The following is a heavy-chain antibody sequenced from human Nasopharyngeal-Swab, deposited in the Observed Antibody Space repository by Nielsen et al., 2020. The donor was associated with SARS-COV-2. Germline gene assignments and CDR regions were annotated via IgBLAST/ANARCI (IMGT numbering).Heavy chain of an antibody. Sequence: ASVKVSCKASGYTFTSYDINWVRQATGQGLEWMGWMNPNSGNTGYAQKFQGRVTITADESTSTAYMELSSLRSEDTAVYYCACRTPRFDYWGQGTLVTVSS. CDR2: MNPNSGNT. J-gene: IGHJ4*02. CDR1: GYTFTSYD. V-gene: IGHV1-8*01. CDR3: ACRTPRFDY.